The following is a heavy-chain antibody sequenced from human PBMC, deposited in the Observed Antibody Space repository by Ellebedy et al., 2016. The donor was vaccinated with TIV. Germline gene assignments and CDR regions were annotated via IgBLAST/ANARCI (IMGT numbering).Heavy chain of an antibody. V-gene: IGHV1-69*13. CDR2: NIPIFGTT. J-gene: IGHJ5*02. D-gene: IGHD3-16*02. CDR3: ARDGPWGYHWFDP. Sequence: AASVKVSCKDSGGTFSTYAISWVRQAPGQGLEWMGGNIPIFGTTNYAQQFQGRVTINADESTSTAYMELRSLRSDDAAVYYCARDGPWGYHWFDPWGQGTLVTVSS. CDR1: GGTFSTYA.